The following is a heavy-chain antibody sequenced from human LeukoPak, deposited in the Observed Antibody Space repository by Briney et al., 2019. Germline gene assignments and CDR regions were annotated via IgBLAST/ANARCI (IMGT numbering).Heavy chain of an antibody. CDR3: ARGNTAMVT. J-gene: IGHJ4*02. CDR2: IWYDGSNK. Sequence: PGRSLRLSCAASGFTFSSYGMHWVRQAPGKGLEWVAVIWYDGSNKYYADSVKGRFTIPRDNSKNTLYLQMNSLRAEDTAVYYCARGNTAMVTWGQGTLVTVSS. CDR1: GFTFSSYG. V-gene: IGHV3-33*01. D-gene: IGHD5-18*01.